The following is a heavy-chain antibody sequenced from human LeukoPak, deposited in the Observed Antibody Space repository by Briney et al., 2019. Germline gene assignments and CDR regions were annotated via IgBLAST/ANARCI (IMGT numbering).Heavy chain of an antibody. J-gene: IGHJ6*02. CDR2: INPNSGGT. V-gene: IGHV1-2*06. CDR3: ARSKTDYGDYSPNYYYGMDV. Sequence: ASVKVSCKASGYTFTGYYMHWVRQAPGQGLEWMGRINPNSGGTNYAQKFQGRVTMTRDTSISTAYMELSRLRSDDTAVYYCARSKTDYGDYSPNYYYGMDVWGQGTTVTVSS. CDR1: GYTFTGYY. D-gene: IGHD4-17*01.